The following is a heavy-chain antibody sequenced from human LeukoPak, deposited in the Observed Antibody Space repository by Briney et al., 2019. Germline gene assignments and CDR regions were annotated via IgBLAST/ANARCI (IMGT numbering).Heavy chain of an antibody. J-gene: IGHJ4*02. CDR2: ISSGGSDT. V-gene: IGHV3-23*01. CDR3: AKPSPGGNHFDY. CDR1: GFTFNSYA. Sequence: GGSLRLSCAASGFTFNSYAMSWVRQAPGKGPEWVSGISSGGSDTFYADSVKGRFTILRDTSKNTLYLQMNSLRADDTALYYCAKPSPGGNHFDYWGQGTLVTVSS. D-gene: IGHD4-23*01.